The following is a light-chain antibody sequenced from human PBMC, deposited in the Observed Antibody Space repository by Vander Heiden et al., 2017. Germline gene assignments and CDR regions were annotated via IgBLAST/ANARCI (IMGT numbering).Light chain of an antibody. CDR2: GTS. J-gene: IGKJ3*01. CDR3: QQYGSSLFT. V-gene: IGKV3-20*01. Sequence: EMVLTKSPATLSLSPGERASLSCWASQSVSSSHLVWYQQKPGQAPRLLIHGTSNRATGIPDRFSGSGSGTDFTLTISRLEPEDSAVYYCQQYGSSLFTFGPGTKVVVK. CDR1: QSVSSSH.